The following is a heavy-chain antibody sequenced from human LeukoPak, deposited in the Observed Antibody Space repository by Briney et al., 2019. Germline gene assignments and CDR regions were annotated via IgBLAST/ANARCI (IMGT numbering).Heavy chain of an antibody. Sequence: GGSLRLSCAASGFTFSNYWMNWVRQAPGKGLEWVANIKQDGSDKYYVDSVKGRFTISRDNAENSLYLQMNSLRAEDTAVYYCAREKGNYDGYYNYYMDVWGKGTTVTVSS. V-gene: IGHV3-7*01. D-gene: IGHD4-11*01. CDR1: GFTFSNYW. CDR2: IKQDGSDK. J-gene: IGHJ6*03. CDR3: AREKGNYDGYYNYYMDV.